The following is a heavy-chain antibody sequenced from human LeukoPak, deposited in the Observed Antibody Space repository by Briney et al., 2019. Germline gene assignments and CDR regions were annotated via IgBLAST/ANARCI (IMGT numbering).Heavy chain of an antibody. CDR2: INPNSGGT. CDR3: ARERVATDWFDP. J-gene: IGHJ5*02. CDR1: GYTFTGYY. V-gene: IGHV1-2*02. Sequence: GASVKVSCKASGYTFTGYYMHWVRQAPGQGLEWMGWINPNSGGTNYAQKFQGRVTMTRDMSISTAYMELSRLRSDDTAVYYCARERVATDWFDPWGQGTLVTVSS. D-gene: IGHD5-12*01.